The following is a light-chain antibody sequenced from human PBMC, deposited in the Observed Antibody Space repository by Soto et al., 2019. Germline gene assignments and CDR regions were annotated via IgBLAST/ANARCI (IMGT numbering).Light chain of an antibody. J-gene: IGKJ1*01. CDR1: QSVSSN. Sequence: IVMTQSPATLSVSPGESATLSCRASQSVSSNLGWYQQKPGQAPRLLIYGTSARITGLPARFSGSGSGTEFTLTISSLQSEDFAVYYCQQHNSWPWTFGQGTKVDIK. CDR2: GTS. V-gene: IGKV3-15*01. CDR3: QQHNSWPWT.